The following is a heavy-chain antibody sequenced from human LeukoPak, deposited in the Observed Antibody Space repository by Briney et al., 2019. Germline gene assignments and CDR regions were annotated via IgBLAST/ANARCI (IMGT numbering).Heavy chain of an antibody. CDR3: ARSSYYYDSSGYYYAY. J-gene: IGHJ4*02. D-gene: IGHD3-22*01. CDR2: IIPILGIA. CDR1: GGTFSSYA. V-gene: IGHV1-69*04. Sequence: ASVKVSCKASGGTFSSYAISWVRQAPGQGLEWMGRIIPILGIANYAQKFQGRVTITADKSTSTAYMELSSLRSEDTAVYYCARSSYYYDSSGYYYAYWGQGTLVTVSS.